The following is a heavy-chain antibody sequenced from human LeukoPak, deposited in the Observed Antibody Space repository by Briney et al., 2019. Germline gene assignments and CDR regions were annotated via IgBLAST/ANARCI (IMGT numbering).Heavy chain of an antibody. CDR1: GYTFTSYG. V-gene: IGHV1-18*04. Sequence: VASVNVSCKASGYTFTSYGISWVRQAPGQGREWMGWISAYNGNTNYAQKLQGRVTMTTDTSTSTAYMELRSLRSDDTAVYYCARDRPRWGSGSYNGEIWGQGTLVTVSS. CDR2: ISAYNGNT. D-gene: IGHD3-10*01. CDR3: ARDRPRWGSGSYNGEI. J-gene: IGHJ4*02.